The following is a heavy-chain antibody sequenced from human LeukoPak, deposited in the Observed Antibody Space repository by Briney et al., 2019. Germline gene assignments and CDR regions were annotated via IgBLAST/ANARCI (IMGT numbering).Heavy chain of an antibody. D-gene: IGHD3-22*01. CDR1: GFTFSSYA. Sequence: PGGSLGLSCAASGFTFSSYAMSWVRQAPGKGLERVSAISGSGGSTYYADSVKGRFTISRDNSKNTLYLQMNSLRAEDTAVYYCAKDNYYDSSGYYTSWYYFGYWGQGTLVTVSS. CDR3: AKDNYYDSSGYYTSWYYFGY. CDR2: ISGSGGST. V-gene: IGHV3-23*01. J-gene: IGHJ4*02.